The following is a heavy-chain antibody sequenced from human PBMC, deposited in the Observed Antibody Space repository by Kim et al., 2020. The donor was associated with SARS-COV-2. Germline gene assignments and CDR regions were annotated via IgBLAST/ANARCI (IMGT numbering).Heavy chain of an antibody. Sequence: SETLSLTCTVSGGSISSYYWSWIRQPPGKGLEWIGYIYYSGSTNYNPSLKSRVTISVDTSKNQFSLKLSSVTAADTAVYYCARGDNNWNYLGGVAEGFDPWGQGTLVTASS. J-gene: IGHJ5*02. CDR2: IYYSGST. D-gene: IGHD1-7*01. CDR3: ARGDNNWNYLGGVAEGFDP. CDR1: GGSISSYY. V-gene: IGHV4-59*01.